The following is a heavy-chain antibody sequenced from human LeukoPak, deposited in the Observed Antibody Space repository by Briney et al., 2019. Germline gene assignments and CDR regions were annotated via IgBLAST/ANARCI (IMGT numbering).Heavy chain of an antibody. CDR2: IYSGGST. D-gene: IGHD3-22*01. Sequence: GGSLRLSCAVSRFIFSSYGMNWVRQAPGKGLEWVSVIYSGGSTYYADSVKGRFSISRDNSKNTLYLQMNSLRAEDTAVYYCARSSGYYYPYYYGMDVWGQGTTVTVSS. V-gene: IGHV3-66*01. J-gene: IGHJ6*02. CDR1: RFIFSSYG. CDR3: ARSSGYYYPYYYGMDV.